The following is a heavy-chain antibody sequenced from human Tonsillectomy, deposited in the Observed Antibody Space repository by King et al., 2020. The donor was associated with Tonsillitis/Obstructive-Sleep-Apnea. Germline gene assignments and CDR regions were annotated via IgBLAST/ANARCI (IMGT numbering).Heavy chain of an antibody. D-gene: IGHD2-2*01. CDR3: ARAAQDCSSTSCYDFDY. J-gene: IGHJ4*02. V-gene: IGHV1-46*01. Sequence: VQLVESGAEVKKPGASVKVSCTASGYTFTSYYMHWVRQAPGQGLEWMGIINPSGGSTTYAQKFQGSVTMTRDTSTSTVYMELSSLRSEDTAVYYCARAAQDCSSTSCYDFDYWGQGTLVTVSS. CDR2: INPSGGST. CDR1: GYTFTSYY.